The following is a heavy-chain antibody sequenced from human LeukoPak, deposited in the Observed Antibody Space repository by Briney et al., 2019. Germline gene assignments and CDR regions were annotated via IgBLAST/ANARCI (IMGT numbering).Heavy chain of an antibody. CDR2: IKSDGNSA. CDR3: ARDNSGSIDS. CDR1: GFTFNTFW. V-gene: IGHV3-74*01. Sequence: PGGSLRLSCAAYGFTFNTFWMHWVRQAPGKGLVGVSLIKSDGNSAYYAVSVKGRFTISRDDAKNTLFLQMNSLRAEDTAVYYCARDNSGSIDSWGQGTLVTVSS. D-gene: IGHD3-10*01. J-gene: IGHJ4*02.